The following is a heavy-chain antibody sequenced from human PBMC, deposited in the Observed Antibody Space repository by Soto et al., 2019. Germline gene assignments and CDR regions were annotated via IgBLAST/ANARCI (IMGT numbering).Heavy chain of an antibody. V-gene: IGHV4-59*08. CDR1: GGSISSYY. D-gene: IGHD3-16*01. CDR3: ARWGEGSTVDY. J-gene: IGHJ4*02. CDR2: IYYSGST. Sequence: SETLSLTCTVSGGSISSYYWSWIRQPPGKGLEWIGYIYYSGSTNYNPSLKSRVTISVDTSKNQFSLKLSSVTAADTAVYYCARWGEGSTVDYCGQGTLVTVSS.